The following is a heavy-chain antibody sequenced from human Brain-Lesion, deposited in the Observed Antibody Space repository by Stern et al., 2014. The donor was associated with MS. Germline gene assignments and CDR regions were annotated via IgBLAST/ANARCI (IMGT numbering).Heavy chain of an antibody. CDR3: AKWPHHIAVAGTRYFQH. CDR1: GFSFSTYA. D-gene: IGHD6-19*01. CDR2: ISSSGGST. V-gene: IGHV3-23*04. J-gene: IGHJ1*01. Sequence: VQLVQSGGGLVQPGGSLRLSCAASGFSFSTYAMSWVRQTPGKGLQWVSVISSSGGSTYYADSVKGRFTIPRDNSKTTLYLQMDSLRADDTAVYYCAKWPHHIAVAGTRYFQHWGQGTLVTVSS.